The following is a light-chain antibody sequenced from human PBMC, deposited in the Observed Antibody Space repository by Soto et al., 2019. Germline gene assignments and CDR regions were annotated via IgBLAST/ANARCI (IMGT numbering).Light chain of an antibody. V-gene: IGKV1-5*01. CDR3: QHYSSYSRT. CDR1: QSISNS. CDR2: DAS. J-gene: IGKJ1*01. Sequence: DIQMSQSPSTLSAFVGDRVTITCRASQSISNSLAWYQQKPGKAPKLLINDASSLERGVPSRFSGSGSGTEFTLTISSLQPDDFVTYFCQHYSSYSRTFGQGTTVEIK.